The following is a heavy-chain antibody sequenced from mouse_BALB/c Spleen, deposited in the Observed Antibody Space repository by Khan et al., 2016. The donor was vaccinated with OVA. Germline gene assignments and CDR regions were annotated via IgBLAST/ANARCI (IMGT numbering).Heavy chain of an antibody. D-gene: IGHD2-3*01. J-gene: IGHJ4*01. CDR1: GYPFTSYY. CDR2: ISCYNGAT. CDR3: ARDGYYYAMDY. Sequence: LVKTGASVKISCKASGYPFTSYYIHWVKQSHGKSLEWIGFISCYNGATNYNQKFKGKATITVATSSRTAYMQFNSLTSEDSAVYYCARDGYYYAMDYWGQGTSVTVSS. V-gene: IGHV1S34*01.